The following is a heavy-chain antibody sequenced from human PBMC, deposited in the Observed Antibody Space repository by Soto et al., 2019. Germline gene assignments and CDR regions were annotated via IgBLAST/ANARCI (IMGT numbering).Heavy chain of an antibody. CDR1: NYTFISYG. Sequence: QVQLVQSGAEVKKPGASVKVSCKASNYTFISYGIRWVRQAPGQGLEWMGWISANNGNTNSGQNLQGRVTMTTDTSTNTAYMELRSLRSDDTAVYYCARVRHDYGDYYGMDVWGQGTTVTVSS. J-gene: IGHJ6*02. V-gene: IGHV1-18*01. CDR3: ARVRHDYGDYYGMDV. CDR2: ISANNGNT. D-gene: IGHD4-17*01.